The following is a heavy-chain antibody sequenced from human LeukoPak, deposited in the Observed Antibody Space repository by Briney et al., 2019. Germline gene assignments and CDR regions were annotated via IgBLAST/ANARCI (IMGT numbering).Heavy chain of an antibody. V-gene: IGHV3-11*04. J-gene: IGHJ4*02. D-gene: IGHD6-13*01. Sequence: PGGSLRLSCAASGFTFSDYYMSWIRQAPGKGLEWVSYISSSGSTIYYADSVKGRFTISRDNAKNSLYLQMTSLRAEDTAVYYCARSLEAGYSSSWYWGYWGQGTLVTVSS. CDR2: ISSSGSTI. CDR3: ARSLEAGYSSSWYWGY. CDR1: GFTFSDYY.